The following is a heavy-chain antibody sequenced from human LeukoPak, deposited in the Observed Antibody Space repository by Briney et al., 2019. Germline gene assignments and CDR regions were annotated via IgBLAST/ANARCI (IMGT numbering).Heavy chain of an antibody. D-gene: IGHD3-22*01. J-gene: IGHJ4*02. CDR1: GFTFNNYA. CDR2: ISDSGGST. Sequence: GGSLRLSCAASGFTFNNYAMSWVRQAPGKGLEWVSGISDSGGSTYYADSVKGRFTISRDNSKNTLYLQMNSLRAEDTAVYYCAKSTEYYYDSSDLDYWGQGTLVTVSS. CDR3: AKSTEYYYDSSDLDY. V-gene: IGHV3-23*01.